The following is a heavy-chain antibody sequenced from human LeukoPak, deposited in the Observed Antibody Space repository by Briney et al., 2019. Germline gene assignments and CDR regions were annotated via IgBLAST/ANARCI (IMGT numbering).Heavy chain of an antibody. V-gene: IGHV5-51*01. CDR3: ARRGEVLQYYFDY. Sequence: GESLKISCKGSGYSFSNYWIGWVRQMPGKGLEWMGIIYPRDSDTRYSPSFQGQVTISTDKSISTAYLQWSSLKASDTAIYYCARRGEVLQYYFDYWGQGTLVTVSS. CDR2: IYPRDSDT. J-gene: IGHJ4*02. CDR1: GYSFSNYW. D-gene: IGHD1-26*01.